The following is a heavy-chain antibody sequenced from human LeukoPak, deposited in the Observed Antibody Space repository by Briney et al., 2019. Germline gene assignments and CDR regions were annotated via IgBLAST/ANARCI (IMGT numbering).Heavy chain of an antibody. CDR2: IYTSGST. V-gene: IGHV4-4*07. CDR1: GGSISSYY. Sequence: SETLSLTCIVSGGSISSYYWSWIRQPAGKGLEWIGRIYTSGSTNYNPSLKSRVTMSVDTSKNQFSLKLSSVTAADTAVYYCARVSWNGYYYYYGMDVWGQGTTVTVSS. CDR3: ARVSWNGYYYYYGMDV. J-gene: IGHJ6*02. D-gene: IGHD1-1*01.